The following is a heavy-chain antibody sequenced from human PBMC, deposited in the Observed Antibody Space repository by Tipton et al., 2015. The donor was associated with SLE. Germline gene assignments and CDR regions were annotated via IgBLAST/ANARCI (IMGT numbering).Heavy chain of an antibody. CDR2: ISYDGSNK. CDR3: ARDGSLWWELPYFDY. CDR1: GFTFSNYA. J-gene: IGHJ4*02. V-gene: IGHV3-30*04. D-gene: IGHD2-15*01. Sequence: SLRLSCAASGFTFSNYAMHWVRQAPGKGLEWVAVISYDGSNKYYADSVKGRFTISRDNSKNTLYLQMNSLRAEDTAVYYCARDGSLWWELPYFDYWGQGTLVTVSS.